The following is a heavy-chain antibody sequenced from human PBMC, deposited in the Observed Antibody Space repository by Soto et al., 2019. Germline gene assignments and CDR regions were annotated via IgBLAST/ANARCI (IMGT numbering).Heavy chain of an antibody. CDR3: LSARFDF. D-gene: IGHD6-19*01. Sequence: SETLSLTCAVSGGSFNSNYWTWVRQPPGKGLEWIGEINHSGNTNYNSSLESRVTISVDTSKNQFSLKLSSVTAADTAVYYCLSARFDFWGQGTLVTVSS. V-gene: IGHV4-34*01. J-gene: IGHJ4*02. CDR2: INHSGNT. CDR1: GGSFNSNY.